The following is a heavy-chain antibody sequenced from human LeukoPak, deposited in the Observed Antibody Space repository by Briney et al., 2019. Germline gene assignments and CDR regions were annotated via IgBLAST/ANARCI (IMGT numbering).Heavy chain of an antibody. D-gene: IGHD3-3*01. CDR3: AKDPYDFWSGYYRLFDY. V-gene: IGHV3-23*01. CDR2: ISGSGGST. CDR1: GFTFGSYA. J-gene: IGHJ4*02. Sequence: GGSLRLSCAASGFTFGSYAMSWVRQAPGKGLEWVSAISGSGGSTYYADSVKGRFTISRDNSKNTLYLQMNSLRAEDTAVYYCAKDPYDFWSGYYRLFDYWGQGTLVTVSS.